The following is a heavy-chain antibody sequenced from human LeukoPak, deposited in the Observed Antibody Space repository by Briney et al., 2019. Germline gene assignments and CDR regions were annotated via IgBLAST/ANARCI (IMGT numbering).Heavy chain of an antibody. CDR1: GYTFTSYN. V-gene: IGHV1-2*02. D-gene: IGHD3-22*01. Sequence: ASVKVSCKASGYTFTSYNMHWVRQAPGQGLEWMGWINPNSGGTNYAQKFQGRVTMTRDTSISTAYMELSRLRSDDTAVYYCARGPHITMIVVVITNYWGQGTLVTVSS. CDR3: ARGPHITMIVVVITNY. J-gene: IGHJ4*02. CDR2: INPNSGGT.